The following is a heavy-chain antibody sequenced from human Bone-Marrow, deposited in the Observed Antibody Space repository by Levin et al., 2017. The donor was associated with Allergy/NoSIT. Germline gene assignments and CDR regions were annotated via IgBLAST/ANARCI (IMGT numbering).Heavy chain of an antibody. CDR3: VRVTGACTLPGNNYFDS. V-gene: IGHV4-61*02. Sequence: SETLSLTCTVSGGSFSSGDFYWSWIRQPAGKGLEWIGRISTSGVTNYNPSLAGRVTMSLETSKNQLSPKLSSVTATEPAVFFCVRVTGACTLPGNNYFDSWGQGTLVTVSS. J-gene: IGHJ4*02. CDR2: ISTSGVT. D-gene: IGHD2-21*02. CDR1: GGSFSSGDFY.